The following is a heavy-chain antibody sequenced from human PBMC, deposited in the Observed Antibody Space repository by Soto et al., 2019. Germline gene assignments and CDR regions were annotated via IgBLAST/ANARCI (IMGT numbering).Heavy chain of an antibody. Sequence: QVQLVESGGGVVQPGRSLRLSCAASGFTFSSYGMHWVRQAPGKGLEWVAVIWYDGSNKYYADSVKGRFTIPRDNSKNTLYLQMTSLRAEDTAVYYCARPSTTCSGGSCYDPYYYYGMDVWGQGTTVTVSS. CDR3: ARPSTTCSGGSCYDPYYYYGMDV. CDR1: GFTFSSYG. J-gene: IGHJ6*02. V-gene: IGHV3-33*01. D-gene: IGHD2-15*01. CDR2: IWYDGSNK.